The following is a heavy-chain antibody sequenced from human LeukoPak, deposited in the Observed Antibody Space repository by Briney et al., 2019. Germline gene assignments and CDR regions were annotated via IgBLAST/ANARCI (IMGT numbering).Heavy chain of an antibody. J-gene: IGHJ6*02. CDR1: GFTFSSYS. CDR3: ARDQGPGCSGGSCYSEGMDV. D-gene: IGHD2-15*01. V-gene: IGHV3-21*01. CDR2: ISSSSSYI. Sequence: PGGSLRLSCAASGFTFSSYSMNWVRQAPGKGLEWVSSISSSSSYIYYADSVKGRFTISRDNAKNSLYLQMNSLRAEDTAVYYCARDQGPGCSGGSCYSEGMDVWGQGTTVTVSS.